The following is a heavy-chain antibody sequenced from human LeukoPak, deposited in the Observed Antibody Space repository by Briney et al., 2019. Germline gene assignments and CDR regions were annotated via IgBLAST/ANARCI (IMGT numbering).Heavy chain of an antibody. J-gene: IGHJ5*02. CDR1: GFIFSGYW. CDR3: TKSNWFDP. CDR2: IDSDGSTT. Sequence: GGSLRLSRAASGFIFSGYWMNWVRQAPGKGLAWVAGIDSDGSTTKYADSVKGRFTISRDNAKNTLYLQMNSLRAEDTAVYYCTKSNWFDPWGQGTLVTVSS. V-gene: IGHV3-74*03.